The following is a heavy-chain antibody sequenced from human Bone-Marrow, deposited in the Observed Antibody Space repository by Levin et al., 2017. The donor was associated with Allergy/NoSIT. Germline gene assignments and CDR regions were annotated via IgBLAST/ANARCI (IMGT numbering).Heavy chain of an antibody. J-gene: IGHJ5*02. V-gene: IGHV4-59*08. CDR1: CGSISSYY. CDR2: ISYSGST. Sequence: SETLSLTCSVSCGSISSYYWSWIRQPPGKGLQWIGSISYSGSTNYNPSLKSRVTISVDTSKNQFSLTLSSVTAADTAVYYCARQSGYCTGGNCYLFWCDTWGQGTLVTVSS. CDR3: ARQSGYCTGGNCYLFWCDT. D-gene: IGHD2-15*01.